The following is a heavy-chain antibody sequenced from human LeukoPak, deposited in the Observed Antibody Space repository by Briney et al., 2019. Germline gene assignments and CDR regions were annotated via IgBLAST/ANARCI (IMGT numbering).Heavy chain of an antibody. V-gene: IGHV3-48*03. CDR2: FAGSDSTK. CDR3: TTLGYHLDS. CDR1: GFAFGAYE. Sequence: PGGSLRLSSAASGFAFGAYEMNWVRQAPGKGPEWVAYFAGSDSTKYYADSVRGRFTISRDNAKKSLYLQMSSLRAEDTALYYCTTLGYHLDSWGQGTLVTVSS. J-gene: IGHJ4*02. D-gene: IGHD3-22*01.